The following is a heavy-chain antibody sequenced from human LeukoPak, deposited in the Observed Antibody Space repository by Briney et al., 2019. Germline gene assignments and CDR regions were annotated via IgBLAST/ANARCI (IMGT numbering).Heavy chain of an antibody. CDR3: ARPKLPYYYDSSGYGAFDI. J-gene: IGHJ3*02. CDR2: IYPGDSDT. CDR1: GYNFANYW. V-gene: IGHV5-51*01. D-gene: IGHD3-22*01. Sequence: GESLKISCKTSGYNFANYWIGWVRHMPGKGLEWMGIIYPGDSDTRYSPSFQGQVTISADKSISTAYLQWSSLKASDTAMYYCARPKLPYYYDSSGYGAFDIWGQGTMVTVSS.